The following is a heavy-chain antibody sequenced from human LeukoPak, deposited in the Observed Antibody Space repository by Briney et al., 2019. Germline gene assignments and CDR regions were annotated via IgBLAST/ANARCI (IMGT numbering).Heavy chain of an antibody. CDR3: ARAMVVAPLNYNYGMDV. Sequence: GRSLRLSCAASGFTFSSYGVHWVRQAPGKGLEWVAVISYDGSNKYYADSVKGRFTISRDNSKNTLYLQMNSLRAEDTAVYYCARAMVVAPLNYNYGMDVWGQGTTVTVS. D-gene: IGHD2-15*01. V-gene: IGHV3-30*03. CDR2: ISYDGSNK. CDR1: GFTFSSYG. J-gene: IGHJ6*02.